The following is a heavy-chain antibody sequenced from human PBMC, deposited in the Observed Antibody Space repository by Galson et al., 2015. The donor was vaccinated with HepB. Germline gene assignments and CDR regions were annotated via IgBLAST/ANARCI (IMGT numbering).Heavy chain of an antibody. CDR1: GCTFSSYA. V-gene: IGHV1-69*13. CDR3: ARGRGDTVTTLPLPFDY. CDR2: IIPILGTA. D-gene: IGHD4-17*01. J-gene: IGHJ4*02. Sequence: SVKVSCKASGCTFSSYAISWVRQAPGQGLEWMGGIIPILGTANYAQKFQGRVTITADESTSTAYMELSSLRSEDTAVYYCARGRGDTVTTLPLPFDYWGQGTLVTVSS.